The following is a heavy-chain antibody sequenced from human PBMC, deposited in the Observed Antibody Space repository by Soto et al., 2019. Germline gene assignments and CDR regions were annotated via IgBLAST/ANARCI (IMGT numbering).Heavy chain of an antibody. CDR3: ARAHAPDLPFDF. CDR1: GGSIRNVY. CDR2: IFHSGNA. D-gene: IGHD2-2*01. Sequence: PSETLSLTCSVSGGSIRNVYWSWIRQPPGKGLEWIGFIFHSGNAKYNPSLQRRVTMSIDTSKNQFSLSLESVNAADTAVYFCARAHAPDLPFDFWGQGTLVTVSS. J-gene: IGHJ4*02. V-gene: IGHV4-59*01.